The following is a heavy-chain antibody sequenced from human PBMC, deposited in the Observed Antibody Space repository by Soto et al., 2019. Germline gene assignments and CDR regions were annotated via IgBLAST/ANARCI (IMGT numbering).Heavy chain of an antibody. Sequence: SETLSFTCAVSGGSIMSCGYSWSWIRHPPGKGVEWIGYIYSGTTHYNPSLESRVTIAIDTSKNQVSLSLKSVTAADTAVYYCARADSGAFFALWGQGTLVTVSS. J-gene: IGHJ4*02. CDR3: ARADSGAFFAL. V-gene: IGHV4-30-2*01. D-gene: IGHD2-15*01. CDR2: IYSGTT. CDR1: GGSIMSCGYS.